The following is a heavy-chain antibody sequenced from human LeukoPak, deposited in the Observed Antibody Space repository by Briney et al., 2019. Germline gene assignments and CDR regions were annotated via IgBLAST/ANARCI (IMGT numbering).Heavy chain of an antibody. CDR1: GFTLSSYA. CDR3: AGGSRWCRGIDY. J-gene: IGHJ4*02. Sequence: GRSLRLACAAAGFTLSSYAMYWVRQAPGKGLEYVSAISTNGGRTYYANSVKGRFTISRDNSKNTLYLQMGSLRAVDMAVYYCAGGSRWCRGIDYWGQGTLVIVSS. V-gene: IGHV3-64*01. CDR2: ISTNGGRT. D-gene: IGHD6-13*01.